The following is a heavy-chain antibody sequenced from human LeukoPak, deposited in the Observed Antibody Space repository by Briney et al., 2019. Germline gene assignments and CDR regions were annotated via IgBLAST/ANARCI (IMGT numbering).Heavy chain of an antibody. J-gene: IGHJ4*02. Sequence: PGGSLRLSCAASGFTFTSYAMSWVRQAPGEGLEWLSYISGSGSTVYYADSVKGRFTISRDNAKNSLYLQMNNLRDDDTAVCNSAGAGSDLQPSSWGQVTLVTVSS. D-gene: IGHD2-21*02. V-gene: IGHV3-48*02. CDR2: ISGSGSTV. CDR1: GFTFTSYA. CDR3: AGAGSDLQPSS.